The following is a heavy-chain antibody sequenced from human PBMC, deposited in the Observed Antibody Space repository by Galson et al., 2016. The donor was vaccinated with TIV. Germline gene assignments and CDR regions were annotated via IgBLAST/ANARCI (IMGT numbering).Heavy chain of an antibody. CDR2: IRNWADGGTT. Sequence: SLRLSCAHSGFTFSTTWMSWVRQAPGKGLEWVGRIRNWADGGTTDYAAPVKDRVSISRDDSRNTVYLEMDNLKTEDTAVYYCTTWGRLVGDYDAYWGQGTLVTVSS. J-gene: IGHJ4*02. D-gene: IGHD2-21*01. V-gene: IGHV3-15*01. CDR1: GFTFSTTW. CDR3: TTWGRLVGDYDAY.